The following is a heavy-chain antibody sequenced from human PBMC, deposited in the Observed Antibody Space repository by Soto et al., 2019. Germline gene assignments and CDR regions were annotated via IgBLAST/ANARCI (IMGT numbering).Heavy chain of an antibody. CDR3: GREYSGTTTWIDN. CDR2: VHTYEGTI. Sequence: QVQLGQSAPAVKRPGDSVKVSCKTSGFTFTSYPCSWGRQAPGRGLEWMGWVHTYEGTIKVPQEFRDRITLTAAKPAATVCVDLKKLSWPYTAMYYCGREYSGTTTWIDNWGEGTLVAFSA. V-gene: IGHV1-18*04. J-gene: IGHJ4*02. CDR1: GFTFTSYP. D-gene: IGHD1-7*01.